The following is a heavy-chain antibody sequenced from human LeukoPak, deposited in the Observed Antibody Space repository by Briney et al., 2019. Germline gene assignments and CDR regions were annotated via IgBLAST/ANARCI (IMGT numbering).Heavy chain of an antibody. Sequence: PSETLSLTCSVSGGSISSKYWSWIRQPPGKGLEWIGYINYSGSSNYNPSLKSRVTISVDTSKNQLSLKLSFVTAADTAVYYCARAAGDSPPYYYYMDVWGKGTTVTVSS. CDR1: GGSISSKY. V-gene: IGHV4-59*01. D-gene: IGHD3-10*01. J-gene: IGHJ6*03. CDR2: INYSGSS. CDR3: ARAAGDSPPYYYYMDV.